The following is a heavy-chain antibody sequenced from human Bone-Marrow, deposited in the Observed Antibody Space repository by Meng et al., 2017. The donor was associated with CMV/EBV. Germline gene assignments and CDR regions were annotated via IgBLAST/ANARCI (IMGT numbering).Heavy chain of an antibody. CDR1: GFTFSSYW. D-gene: IGHD3-3*01. CDR2: INSDGSST. Sequence: GESLKISCAASGFTFSSYWMHWVRQGPGKGLVWVSRINSDGSSTSNADSVKGRFTISRDNAKNTLYLQMNSLRAEDTAVYYCAREGPVGVRFLEWLTKSYYYYGMDVWGQGTTVTVSS. CDR3: AREGPVGVRFLEWLTKSYYYYGMDV. V-gene: IGHV3-74*01. J-gene: IGHJ6*02.